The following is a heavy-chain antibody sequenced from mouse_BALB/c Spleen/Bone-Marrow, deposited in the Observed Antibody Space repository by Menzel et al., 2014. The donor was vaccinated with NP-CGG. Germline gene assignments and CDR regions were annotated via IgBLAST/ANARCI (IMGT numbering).Heavy chain of an antibody. Sequence: QVQLKQSGAELARPGASVKMSCKASGYTFTYYTMYWVKQRPGQGLEWIGYINPNSDYTNYNQKFKDKATLTADKSSSTAYMQLGSLTSEDSAVYYCAREVYGSWFAYWGQGTLVTVSA. D-gene: IGHD2-2*01. V-gene: IGHV1-4*01. CDR3: AREVYGSWFAY. CDR1: GYTFTYYT. J-gene: IGHJ3*01. CDR2: INPNSDYT.